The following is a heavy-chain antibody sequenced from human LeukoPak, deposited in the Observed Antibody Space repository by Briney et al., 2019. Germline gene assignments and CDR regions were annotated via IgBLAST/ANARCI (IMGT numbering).Heavy chain of an antibody. D-gene: IGHD2-15*01. V-gene: IGHV4-30-4*01. CDR1: GGPISSGGYY. CDR2: IYYSGST. Sequence: SETLSLTCTVSGGPISSGGYYWSWIRQPPGKGLEWIGYIYYSGSTYYNPSLKSRVTISVDTSKNQFSLKLSSVTAADTAVYYCACGGRIWFDYWGQGTLVTVSS. CDR3: ACGGRIWFDY. J-gene: IGHJ4*02.